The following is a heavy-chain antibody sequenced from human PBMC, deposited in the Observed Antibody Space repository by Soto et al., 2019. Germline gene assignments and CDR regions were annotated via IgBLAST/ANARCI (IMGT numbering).Heavy chain of an antibody. Sequence: ASVKVSCKASGYTFTSYGISCVRQAPGQGLEWMGWISAYNGNTNYAQKLQGRVTMTTDTSTSTAYMELRSLRSDDTAVYYCARGGVWVTHSSGWITRALDAFGIWGQGTMVTVSS. J-gene: IGHJ3*02. V-gene: IGHV1-18*01. CDR2: ISAYNGNT. CDR3: ARGGVWVTHSSGWITRALDAFGI. CDR1: GYTFTSYG. D-gene: IGHD6-19*01.